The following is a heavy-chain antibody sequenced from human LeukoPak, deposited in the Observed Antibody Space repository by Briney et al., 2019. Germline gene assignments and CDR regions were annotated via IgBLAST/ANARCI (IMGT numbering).Heavy chain of an antibody. J-gene: IGHJ4*02. V-gene: IGHV1-3*03. D-gene: IGHD5-18*01. CDR3: AREIGPIQLHLWGSAFDY. CDR1: GYTFTSYA. CDR2: INAGNGNT. Sequence: ASVKVSCKASGYTFTSYAMHWVRQAPGQRLEWMGWINAGNGNTKYSQEFQGRVTMTRDTSTNTVYMDLSSLRSEDTAVYYCAREIGPIQLHLWGSAFDYWGQGTLVTVSS.